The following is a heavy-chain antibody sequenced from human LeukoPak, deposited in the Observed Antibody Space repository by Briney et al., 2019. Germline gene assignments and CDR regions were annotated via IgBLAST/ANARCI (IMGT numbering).Heavy chain of an antibody. Sequence: SETLSLTCTVSGGSISSGDYYWGWIRQPPGKGLEWIGYTYYSGSTYYNPSLKSRVTISVDTSKNQFSLKLSSVTAADTAVYYCAREVASPGGYDYWGQGTLVTVSS. J-gene: IGHJ4*02. CDR2: TYYSGST. V-gene: IGHV4-30-4*01. D-gene: IGHD2-15*01. CDR1: GGSISSGDYY. CDR3: AREVASPGGYDY.